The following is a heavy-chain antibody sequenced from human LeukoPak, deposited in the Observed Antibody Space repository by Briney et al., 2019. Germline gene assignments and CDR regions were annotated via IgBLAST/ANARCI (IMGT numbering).Heavy chain of an antibody. CDR2: IYYSGST. V-gene: IGHV4-39*07. J-gene: IGHJ5*02. CDR3: ARDHPWFDP. CDR1: GGSITTNNYY. Sequence: SETLSLTCTVSGGSITTNNYYWGWIRQPPGKGLEWIGSIYYSGSTYHNPSLKSRVTISVDTSKNQFSLKLSSVTAADTAVYYCARDHPWFDPWGQGTLVTVSS.